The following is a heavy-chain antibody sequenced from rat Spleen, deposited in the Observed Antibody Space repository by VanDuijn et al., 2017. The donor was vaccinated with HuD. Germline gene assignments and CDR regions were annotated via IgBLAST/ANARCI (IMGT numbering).Heavy chain of an antibody. J-gene: IGHJ3*01. Sequence: EVQLQESGPGLVKPSQSLSLTCSVTGYSITSNYWGWIRKFPGNKMEWMGYISYSGSTNYNPSLRSRISISRDTSKNQFFLQVNSVATEDTATYYCARSPYNTHWFVYWGQGALVSVSS. CDR1: GYSITSNY. CDR3: ARSPYNTHWFVY. V-gene: IGHV3-1*01. D-gene: IGHD1-10*01. CDR2: ISYSGST.